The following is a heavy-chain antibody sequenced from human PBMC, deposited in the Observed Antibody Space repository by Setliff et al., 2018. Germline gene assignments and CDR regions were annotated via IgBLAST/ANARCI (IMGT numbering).Heavy chain of an antibody. CDR3: AKSFSRREKFLLDY. Sequence: SETLSLTCTVSGGSISSGDYYWSWIRQPPGKGLEWIGDMIHSGSTNYNPSIQSRVTISMDTSKNQFSLKVSSVTAADTAVYYCAKSFSRREKFLLDYWGQGALVTVSS. V-gene: IGHV4-31*02. J-gene: IGHJ4*02. CDR1: GGSISSGDYY. CDR2: MIHSGST.